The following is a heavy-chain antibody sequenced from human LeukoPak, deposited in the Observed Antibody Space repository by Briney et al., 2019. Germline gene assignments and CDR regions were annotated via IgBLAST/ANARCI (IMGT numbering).Heavy chain of an antibody. Sequence: SQTLSLTCAISGDSVSTDNVAWNWIRQSPSRGLEWLGKTYYRSRWHYDHAESVKNRITVNPDTPKNQFSLHLNSVTPEDTAVYYCARDYNWALDYWGQGTLVTVSS. J-gene: IGHJ4*02. D-gene: IGHD1-20*01. V-gene: IGHV6-1*01. CDR2: TYYRSRWHY. CDR1: GDSVSTDNVA. CDR3: ARDYNWALDY.